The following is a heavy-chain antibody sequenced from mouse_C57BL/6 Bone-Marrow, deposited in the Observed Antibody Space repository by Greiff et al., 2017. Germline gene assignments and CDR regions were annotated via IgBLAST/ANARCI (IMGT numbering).Heavy chain of an antibody. CDR2: IYPRSGTT. CDR3: ARRGGSILYYFDY. Sequence: QVQLKESGAELARPGASVKLSCKASGYTFTSYGISWVKQRTGQGLEWIGEIYPRSGTTYYNEKFKGKATRTADKSSSTAYMELRSLTSEDSAVYVCARRGGSILYYFDYWGQGTTLTVSS. V-gene: IGHV1-81*01. J-gene: IGHJ2*01. CDR1: GYTFTSYG. D-gene: IGHD1-1*01.